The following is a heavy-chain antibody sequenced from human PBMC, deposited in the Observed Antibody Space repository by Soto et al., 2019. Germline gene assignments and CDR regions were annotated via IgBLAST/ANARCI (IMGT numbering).Heavy chain of an antibody. CDR2: ISSSAGRT. Sequence: EVQLLESGGGLVQPGGSLRLSCALSGFTTSRLAMSWVRQAPGKGLEWVSAISSSAGRTYYAESVKGRFTISRDTSKNTLYLQMHSLRAEDTAVYYCAKDQTPGYAADWAVGYYFHFWGQGTLVTVSS. D-gene: IGHD3-9*01. J-gene: IGHJ4*02. CDR3: AKDQTPGYAADWAVGYYFHF. CDR1: GFTTSRLA. V-gene: IGHV3-23*01.